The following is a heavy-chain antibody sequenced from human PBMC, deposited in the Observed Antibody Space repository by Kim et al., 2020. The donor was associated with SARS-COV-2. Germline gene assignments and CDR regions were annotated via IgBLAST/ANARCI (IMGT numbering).Heavy chain of an antibody. V-gene: IGHV5-51*01. D-gene: IGHD4-17*01. J-gene: IGHJ4*02. Sequence: PSFQGQVTISADKSISTAYLQWSSLKASDTAIYYCARGNYGGNFGSPFDYWGQGTLVTVSS. CDR3: ARGNYGGNFGSPFDY.